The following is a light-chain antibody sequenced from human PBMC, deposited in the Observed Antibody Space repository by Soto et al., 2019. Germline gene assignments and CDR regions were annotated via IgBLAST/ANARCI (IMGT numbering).Light chain of an antibody. V-gene: IGLV1-40*01. Sequence: QSVLTQPPSVSGAPGQRVSISCTGSSSNIGAGYGVHWYHQLPGTAPKLLIFGNNNRPSGVPDRFSGPKSGTSASLGITGLQAEDEADYYCQSYDSSLNGYVFGNGTKVTVL. CDR2: GNN. J-gene: IGLJ1*01. CDR3: QSYDSSLNGYV. CDR1: SSNIGAGYG.